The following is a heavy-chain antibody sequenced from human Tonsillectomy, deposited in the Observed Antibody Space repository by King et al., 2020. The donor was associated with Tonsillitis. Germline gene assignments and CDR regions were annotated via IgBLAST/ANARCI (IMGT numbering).Heavy chain of an antibody. CDR2: INPNSGGT. D-gene: IGHD2-2*01. J-gene: IGHJ6*02. Sequence: VQLVESGAEVKKPGASVKVSCKASGYTFTGYDMHWVRQAPGQGLEWMGWINPNSGGTNYAQKFQGGFTMTRDTSISTAYMELSRLRSDDTAVYYCAGPSIVVVPAAIGAYYYGMDVWGQGTTVTVSS. CDR3: AGPSIVVVPAAIGAYYYGMDV. V-gene: IGHV1-2*02. CDR1: GYTFTGYD.